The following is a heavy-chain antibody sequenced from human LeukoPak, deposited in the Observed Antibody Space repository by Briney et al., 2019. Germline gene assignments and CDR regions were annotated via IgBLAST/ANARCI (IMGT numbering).Heavy chain of an antibody. Sequence: ASVKVSCKVSGYTLTELSMHWVRQAPGKGLEWKGGFDPEDGETIYAQKFQGRVTMTEDTSTDTAYMELSSLRSEDTAVYYCATRITIFGVVITRALPYDYWGQGTLVTVSS. D-gene: IGHD3-3*01. CDR3: ATRITIFGVVITRALPYDY. V-gene: IGHV1-24*01. CDR2: FDPEDGET. CDR1: GYTLTELS. J-gene: IGHJ4*02.